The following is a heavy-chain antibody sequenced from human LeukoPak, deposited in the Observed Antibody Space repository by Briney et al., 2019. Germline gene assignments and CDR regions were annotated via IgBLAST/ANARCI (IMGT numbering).Heavy chain of an antibody. CDR3: ARDWDYGSGGVGNWLDP. Sequence: ASVKVSCKASGHTFTSYGISWVRQALGQGLQWMGWMSVYNGNTNYAQNVQGRVTMTRDTSTSTAYMELRSLNSDDTSVYYCARDWDYGSGGVGNWLDPWGQGTLVNVSS. V-gene: IGHV1-18*01. CDR1: GHTFTSYG. D-gene: IGHD3-10*01. J-gene: IGHJ5*02. CDR2: MSVYNGNT.